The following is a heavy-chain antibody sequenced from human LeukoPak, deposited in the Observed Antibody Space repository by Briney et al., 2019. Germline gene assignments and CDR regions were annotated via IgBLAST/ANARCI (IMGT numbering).Heavy chain of an antibody. Sequence: GGSLRLSCAASGFTFSSYSMNWVRQAPGKGLEWVPSISSSSSYIYYADSVKGRFTISRDNAKNSLYLQMNSLRAEDTAVYYCARDCSGGSCYSEWFDPWGQGTLVTVSS. V-gene: IGHV3-21*01. J-gene: IGHJ5*02. CDR2: ISSSSSYI. CDR3: ARDCSGGSCYSEWFDP. CDR1: GFTFSSYS. D-gene: IGHD2-15*01.